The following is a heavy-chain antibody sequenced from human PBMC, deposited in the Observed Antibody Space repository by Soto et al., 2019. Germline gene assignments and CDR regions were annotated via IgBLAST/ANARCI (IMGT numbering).Heavy chain of an antibody. Sequence: QVQLVESGGGVVQPGRSLRLSCAASGFTFSSYGMHWVRQAPGKGLEWVAVISYDGSNKYYADSVKGRFTISRDNSKNTLYLQMNSLRAEDTAVYYCAKPFRAQGGVDAFDIWGQGTMVTVSS. CDR2: ISYDGSNK. CDR1: GFTFSSYG. CDR3: AKPFRAQGGVDAFDI. J-gene: IGHJ3*02. V-gene: IGHV3-30*18. D-gene: IGHD3-16*01.